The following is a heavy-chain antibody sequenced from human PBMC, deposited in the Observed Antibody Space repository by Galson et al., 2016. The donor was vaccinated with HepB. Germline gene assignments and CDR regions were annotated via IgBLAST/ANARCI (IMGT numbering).Heavy chain of an antibody. CDR2: VYWDDEK. CDR3: AHRPSESGWLSSTYFDY. D-gene: IGHD6-19*01. J-gene: IGHJ4*02. CDR1: GFSLSTSGVG. Sequence: PALVKPTQTLTLTCTFSGFSLSTSGVGVGWIRQPPGKALEWLGVVYWDDEKRYSPSLKSRLTITKDTSKNQVVLTLSNMDPVDTATYYCAHRPSESGWLSSTYFDYWGQGTLVTVSS. V-gene: IGHV2-5*02.